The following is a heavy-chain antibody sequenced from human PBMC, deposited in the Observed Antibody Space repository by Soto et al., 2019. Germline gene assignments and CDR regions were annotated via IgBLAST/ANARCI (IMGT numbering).Heavy chain of an antibody. D-gene: IGHD3-3*01. CDR3: ARGRDYDFWSGSDY. Sequence: SETLSLTCAVYGGSFSGYYWSWIRQPPGKGLEWIGEINHSGSTNYNPSLKSRVTISVDTSKNQFSLKLSSVTAADTAVYYCARGRDYDFWSGSDYWGQGTLVTVSS. V-gene: IGHV4-34*01. J-gene: IGHJ4*02. CDR2: INHSGST. CDR1: GGSFSGYY.